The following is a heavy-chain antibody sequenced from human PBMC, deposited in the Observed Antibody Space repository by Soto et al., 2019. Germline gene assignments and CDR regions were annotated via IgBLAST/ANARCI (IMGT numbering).Heavy chain of an antibody. J-gene: IGHJ6*02. Sequence: QVHLVQSGAEVKKPGASVKVSCKTSGGTFSNCAINWVRQAPGQGLEWMGGIIPMSGRPRGMGGTIPFFGSTTYAQKFQGRVTISADESPRTDYMELSSLASEDTAVYYCAREETWMEMWRSPGPTPRQGYYGMAGWGQGKTVTVPS. D-gene: IGHD5-12*01. CDR3: AREETWMEMWRSPGPTPRQGYYGMAG. V-gene: IGHV1-69*01. CDR1: GGTFSNCA. CDR2: IIPMSGRPRGMGGTIPFFGST.